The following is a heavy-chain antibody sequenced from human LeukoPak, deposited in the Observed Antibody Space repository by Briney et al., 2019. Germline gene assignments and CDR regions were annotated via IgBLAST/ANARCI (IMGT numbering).Heavy chain of an antibody. D-gene: IGHD3-10*02. Sequence: LRLSCAAAGFICSDYYMSWLRQPPGKGLEWVSYISSSGSTIYYAGSVKCRFTISRDNAKNSLYLQMNSLRAEDTAVYYCAELGITMIGGVWGKGTTVTISS. CDR2: ISSSGSTI. CDR1: GFICSDYY. CDR3: AELGITMIGGV. V-gene: IGHV3-11*04. J-gene: IGHJ6*04.